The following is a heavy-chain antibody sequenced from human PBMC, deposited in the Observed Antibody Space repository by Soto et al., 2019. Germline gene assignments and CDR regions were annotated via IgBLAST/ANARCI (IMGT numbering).Heavy chain of an antibody. CDR2: IYPNDSDT. V-gene: IGHV5-51*01. CDR1: GFTFTSYS. CDR3: ARGAMSAHRCDH. Sequence: WESLELSCNGSGFTFTSYSIAWVRQIPWKGLELMGIIYPNDSDTRYRPSFQGQVTISADKSISTAYLPWSSLRASDTAMYYCARGAMSAHRCDHWGQGTMVSVSS. D-gene: IGHD1-26*01. J-gene: IGHJ4*02.